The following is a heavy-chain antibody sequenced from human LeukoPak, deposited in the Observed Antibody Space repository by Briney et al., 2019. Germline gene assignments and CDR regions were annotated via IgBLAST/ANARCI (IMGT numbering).Heavy chain of an antibody. CDR2: INPNGGNT. V-gene: IGHV1-46*03. CDR1: GYTFIDYC. CDR3: ARTSYLRSAFDI. J-gene: IGHJ3*02. Sequence: ASVKVSCKASGYTFIDYCIHWVRQAPGQGLEWMGLINPNGGNTNYTQKFQGRVTMTRDTSTSTVYMELSSLRSEDTAVYYCARTSYLRSAFDIWGQGTMVTVSS.